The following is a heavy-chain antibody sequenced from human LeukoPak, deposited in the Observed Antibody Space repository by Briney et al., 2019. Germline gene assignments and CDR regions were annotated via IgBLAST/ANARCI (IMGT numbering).Heavy chain of an antibody. CDR1: GGTFSSYA. Sequence: ASVTVSCKASGGTFSSYAISWVRQAPGQGLEWMGGIIPIFGTANYAQKFQGRVTITADESTSTAYMELSSLRSEDTAVYYCASGQVGATQRYDYWGQGTLVTVSS. J-gene: IGHJ4*02. V-gene: IGHV1-69*13. CDR2: IIPIFGTA. CDR3: ASGQVGATQRYDY. D-gene: IGHD1-26*01.